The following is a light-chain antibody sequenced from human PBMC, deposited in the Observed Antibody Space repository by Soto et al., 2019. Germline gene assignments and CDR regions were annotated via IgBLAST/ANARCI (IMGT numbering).Light chain of an antibody. CDR2: DAS. CDR3: QQSNRYSWT. J-gene: IGKJ1*01. Sequence: DIQMTQSPSTLSASVGDRVTITCRASQSISSGLAWYQQKPVKAPKLLIYDASSLESGVPSRFSGSESGTEYTLTISSLQPDDFATYYCQQSNRYSWTFGQGTKVEIK. V-gene: IGKV1-5*01. CDR1: QSISSG.